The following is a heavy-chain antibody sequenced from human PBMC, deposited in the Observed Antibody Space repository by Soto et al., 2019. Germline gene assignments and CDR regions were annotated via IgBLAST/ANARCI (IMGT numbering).Heavy chain of an antibody. Sequence: QVQLVQSGAEVKKPGSSVKVSCKASGGTFSSYAISWVRQAPGQGLEWMGGIIPIFGTANYAQKFQGRVTITADESTRTAYMEPSSLRSEDTAVYYCARTSESSSWTQSYTLDYWGQGTLVTVSS. CDR1: GGTFSSYA. V-gene: IGHV1-69*01. CDR2: IIPIFGTA. CDR3: ARTSESSSWTQSYTLDY. D-gene: IGHD6-13*01. J-gene: IGHJ4*02.